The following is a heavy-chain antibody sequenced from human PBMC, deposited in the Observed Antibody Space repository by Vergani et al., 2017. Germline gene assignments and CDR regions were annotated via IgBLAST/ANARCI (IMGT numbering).Heavy chain of an antibody. D-gene: IGHD2-15*01. V-gene: IGHV4-61*02. CDR2: LYTGWAT. J-gene: IGHJ3*01. Sequence: QVQLQESGPGLVKPSQTLSLTCTVSGGSFSTGCQSWTWLRPSAGKGLEWIRHLYTGWATNYNPSLRRRAIMSVDASKKQFSLKLTSGTAADTAVYYCARVGGEYDKDALDVWGQGTKVTVTS. CDR3: ARVGGEYDKDALDV. CDR1: GGSFSTGCQS.